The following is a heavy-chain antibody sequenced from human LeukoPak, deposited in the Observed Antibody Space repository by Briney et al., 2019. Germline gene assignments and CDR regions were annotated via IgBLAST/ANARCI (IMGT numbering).Heavy chain of an antibody. CDR3: ATEGRYGSGTYYMTY. V-gene: IGHV1-24*01. CDR2: FDPEYGET. Sequence: GESVNVSCKVSGYTLTELFMHWVRQAPGKGLEWMGGFDPEYGETMYAQKFQGRVTMTEDTSTDTAYMELSSLKSEDTAVYYCATEGRYGSGTYYMTYWGQGTLLTASS. CDR1: GYTLTELF. J-gene: IGHJ4*02. D-gene: IGHD3-10*01.